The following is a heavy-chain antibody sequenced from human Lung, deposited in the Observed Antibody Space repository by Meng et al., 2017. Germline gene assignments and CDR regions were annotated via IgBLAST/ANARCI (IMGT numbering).Heavy chain of an antibody. Sequence: QVHLEQWGAGLLKPAETLSLPCAVYGGFLIGYYWSWIRQPPGRRLEWIVQIKHSGSTIYNPSLKIRVTISLDTSNNHFSLKLNSVTAADTAVYFCARGPITETHDFDSWGQGTLVTVSS. CDR3: ARGPITETHDFDS. CDR2: IKHSGST. J-gene: IGHJ4*02. D-gene: IGHD4-17*01. CDR1: GGFLIGYY. V-gene: IGHV4-34*02.